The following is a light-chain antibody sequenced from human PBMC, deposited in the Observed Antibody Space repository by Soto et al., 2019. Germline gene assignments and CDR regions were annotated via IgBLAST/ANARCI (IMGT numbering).Light chain of an antibody. CDR1: SSDIGRYKL. J-gene: IGLJ1*01. CDR2: EVT. V-gene: IGLV2-23*02. Sequence: QSVLTQPASVSGSPGQSITISCIGTSSDIGRYKLVSWYQHHPGKAPKLITYEVTKRPSGVSNRFSASKSGNTASLTISGLQAEDEADYYCCSFAGSTPYVFGTGTKVTVL. CDR3: CSFAGSTPYV.